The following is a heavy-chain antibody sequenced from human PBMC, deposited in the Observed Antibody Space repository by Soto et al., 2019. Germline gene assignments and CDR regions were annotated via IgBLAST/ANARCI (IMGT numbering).Heavy chain of an antibody. J-gene: IGHJ6*02. CDR3: ARGQAAAEDYYYYYGMDV. CDR2: IYHSGST. CDR1: GGSISSSNW. Sequence: QVQLQESGPGLVKPSGTLSLTCAVSGGSISSSNWWSWVRQPPGKGLEWIGEIYHSGSTNYNPSLKSRVTTSVDKSKNQFSLKLSSVTAADTAVYYCARGQAAAEDYYYYYGMDVWGQGTTVTVSS. V-gene: IGHV4-4*02. D-gene: IGHD6-13*01.